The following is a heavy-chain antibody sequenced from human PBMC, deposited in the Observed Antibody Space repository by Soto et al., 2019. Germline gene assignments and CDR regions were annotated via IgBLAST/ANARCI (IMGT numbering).Heavy chain of an antibody. CDR1: GFTFSNAW. CDR3: TTDLIMVAAATDAFDI. CDR2: IKGKTDGGTT. Sequence: PGGSLRLSCAASGFTFSNAWMSWVRQAPGKGLEWVGRIKGKTDGGTTDYAAPVKGRFTISRDDSKNTLYLQMNSLKTEDTAVYYCTTDLIMVAAATDAFDIWGQGTMVTVSS. D-gene: IGHD2-15*01. J-gene: IGHJ3*02. V-gene: IGHV3-15*01.